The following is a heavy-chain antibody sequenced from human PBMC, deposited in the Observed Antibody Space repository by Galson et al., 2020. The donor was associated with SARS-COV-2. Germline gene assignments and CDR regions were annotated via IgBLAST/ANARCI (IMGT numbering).Heavy chain of an antibody. J-gene: IGHJ4*02. D-gene: IGHD2-2*01. CDR3: ATLYCGTSNCIKAFQY. CDR1: GFIFSNYA. CDR2: ISGRGAST. V-gene: IGHV3-23*01. Sequence: GESLKISCGGSGFIFSNYAMTWVRQAPGRGLEWVSGISGRGASTYYTDSVRGRFTISRDNSKNTLYLQMNSLSAEDTAVYYCATLYCGTSNCIKAFQYWGRGSLVTVSS.